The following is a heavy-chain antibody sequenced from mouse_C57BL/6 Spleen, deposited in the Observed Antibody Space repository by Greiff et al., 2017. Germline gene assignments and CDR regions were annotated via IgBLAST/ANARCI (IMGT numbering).Heavy chain of an antibody. D-gene: IGHD1-1*01. CDR1: GYTFTSYW. J-gene: IGHJ4*01. V-gene: IGHV1-72*01. CDR3: AREDYGSSYDAMDY. Sequence: QVQLQQSGAELVTPGASVKLSCKASGYTFTSYWMHWVKQRPGRGLEWIGRIDPNSGGTKYNEKFKSKATLTVDKPSSTAYMQLSSLTSEDSAVYDFAREDYGSSYDAMDYWGPRTSVSV. CDR2: IDPNSGGT.